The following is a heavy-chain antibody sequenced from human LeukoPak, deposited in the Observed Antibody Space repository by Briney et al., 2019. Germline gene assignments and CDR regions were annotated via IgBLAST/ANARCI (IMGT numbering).Heavy chain of an antibody. J-gene: IGHJ4*02. CDR1: GFTFNTYS. V-gene: IGHV3-21*01. Sequence: GGSLRLSCAASGFTFNTYSLDWVRQAPGKGLEWVSSISHNSNYIYYADSVKGRFTVSRDNAKNSLFLQMNSLRAEDTAVYYCARGVENWGQGTLVTVSS. CDR3: ARGVEN. CDR2: ISHNSNYI.